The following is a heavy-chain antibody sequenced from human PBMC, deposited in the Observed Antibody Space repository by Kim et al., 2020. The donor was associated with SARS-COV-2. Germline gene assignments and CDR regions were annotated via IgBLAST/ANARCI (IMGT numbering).Heavy chain of an antibody. CDR3: TRDKIGTNTFDS. Sequence: GGSLRLSCEASGFTFSGFWMDWVRQAPGKGLLWVSRVNTDGSDTAYADSVKGRFTVSRDNTKNTLYLQMNRLRADDTAVYYCTRDKIGTNTFDSWGQGILVTVSS. V-gene: IGHV3-74*03. CDR1: GFTFSGFW. J-gene: IGHJ4*02. CDR2: VNTDGSDT. D-gene: IGHD1-7*01.